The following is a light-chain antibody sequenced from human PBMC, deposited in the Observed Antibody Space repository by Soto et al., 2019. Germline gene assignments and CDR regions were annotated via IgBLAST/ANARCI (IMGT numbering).Light chain of an antibody. CDR2: DVS. Sequence: QSASTQPASLSGSPGQSVTISCTGTSRDVGGYNYVSWYQQHPGKAPKLMIYDVSHRPSGVSNRFSGSKSGNTASLTISWIQAEAEDDYYCSSYTSSSTLVFGTGTKVTVL. CDR1: SRDVGGYNY. J-gene: IGLJ1*01. CDR3: SSYTSSSTLV. V-gene: IGLV2-14*01.